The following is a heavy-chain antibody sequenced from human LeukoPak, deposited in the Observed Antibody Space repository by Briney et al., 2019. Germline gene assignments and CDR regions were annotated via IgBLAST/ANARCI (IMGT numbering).Heavy chain of an antibody. V-gene: IGHV4-59*12. CDR3: AKSNGYGLVDI. Sequence: SETLSLTCTGSGGSISGYYWSWIRQPPGKGLEWIGYIYYSGTTSYNPSLRSRVTMSVDTSKNQFSLRLSSVTAADTAVYYCAKSNGYGLVDIWGQGTMVTVSS. CDR1: GGSISGYY. J-gene: IGHJ3*02. CDR2: IYYSGTT. D-gene: IGHD3-10*01.